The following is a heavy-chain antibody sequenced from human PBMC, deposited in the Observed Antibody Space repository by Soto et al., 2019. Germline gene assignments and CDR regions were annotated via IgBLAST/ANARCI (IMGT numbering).Heavy chain of an antibody. CDR3: ARGDCVGGTCYSLAGSFYYYMDV. V-gene: IGHV3-74*02. CDR1: GFTFSNYW. CDR2: INSDGSVS. J-gene: IGHJ6*03. Sequence: EVQLVESGGGLVQPGGSLRLSCAASGFTFSNYWMYWVRQAPGKGLEWVSRINSDGSVSSHADSVRGRLTISRDNVKNTLYLRMDSLRAEDTAVYFCARGDCVGGTCYSLAGSFYYYMDVWGKGTTVTVFS. D-gene: IGHD2-15*01.